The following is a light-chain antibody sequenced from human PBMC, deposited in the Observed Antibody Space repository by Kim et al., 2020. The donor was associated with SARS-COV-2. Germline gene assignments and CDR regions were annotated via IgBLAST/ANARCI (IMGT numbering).Light chain of an antibody. Sequence: QSALTHPASVSGSPGQSITISCTGTSSDVGSYNHVSWYQQHPGKAPKLMIFDVSDRPSGVSTRFSGSKSGNTASLTISGLQTEDEADYYCSSYTTSTALVLGGGTQLTVL. J-gene: IGLJ3*02. CDR2: DVS. CDR1: SSDVGSYNH. V-gene: IGLV2-14*03. CDR3: SSYTTSTALV.